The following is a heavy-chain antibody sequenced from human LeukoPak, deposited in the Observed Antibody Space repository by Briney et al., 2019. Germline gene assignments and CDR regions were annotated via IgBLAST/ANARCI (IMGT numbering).Heavy chain of an antibody. D-gene: IGHD3-22*01. J-gene: IGHJ6*03. V-gene: IGHV3-38-3*01. CDR3: KKLWRAASLIVVITTYYYYYYMDV. Sequence: GGSLRLSCAASGFTVSSNEMSWVRQAPGKGLEWVSSISGGSTYYADSRKGRFTISRDNSKNTLHLQMNSLRAEDTAVYYCKKLWRAASLIVVITTYYYYYYMDVWGKGTTVTVSS. CDR1: GFTVSSNE. CDR2: ISGGST.